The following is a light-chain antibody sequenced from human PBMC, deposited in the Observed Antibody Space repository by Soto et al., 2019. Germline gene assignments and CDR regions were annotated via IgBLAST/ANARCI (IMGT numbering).Light chain of an antibody. CDR2: AAS. CDR3: QQYGSSSWT. V-gene: IGKV3-20*01. CDR1: QSVSSSY. J-gene: IGKJ1*01. Sequence: EIVLTQSPGTLSLSPGERATLSCRASQSVSSSYLAWYQQKPGQAPRLLISAASSRATGIPDRFSGSGSGTDFTLTISRLEPEDFAVYYCQQYGSSSWTFGQGTTVEIK.